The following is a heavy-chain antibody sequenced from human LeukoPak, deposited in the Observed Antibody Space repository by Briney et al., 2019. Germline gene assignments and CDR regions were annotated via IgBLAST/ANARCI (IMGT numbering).Heavy chain of an antibody. CDR1: GFTFDEYG. D-gene: IGHD2-2*02. CDR3: ARCSRSSTDCYSAFDM. V-gene: IGHV3-20*04. CDR2: LSNWNGGST. J-gene: IGHJ3*02. Sequence: GGSLRLSCEASGFTFDEYGMSCVRQSTGKGLEWVSALSNWNGGSTGYADSVRGRFTISRDNAKNSLYLQMNSLRAEDTALYYCARCSRSSTDCYSAFDMWGQGTMVTVSS.